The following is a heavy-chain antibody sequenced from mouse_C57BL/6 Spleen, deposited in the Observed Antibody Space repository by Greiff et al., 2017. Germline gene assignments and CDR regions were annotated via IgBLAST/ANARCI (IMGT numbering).Heavy chain of an antibody. CDR3: ARSDDYDSFFDY. CDR1: GYAFSSSW. Sequence: QVQLKESGPELVKPGASVKISCKASGYAFSSSWMNWVKQRPGKGLEWIGRIYPGDGDTNYNGKFKGKATLTADKSSSTAYMQLSSLTSEDSAVYFCARSDDYDSFFDYWGQGTTLTVSS. CDR2: IYPGDGDT. J-gene: IGHJ2*01. V-gene: IGHV1-82*01. D-gene: IGHD2-4*01.